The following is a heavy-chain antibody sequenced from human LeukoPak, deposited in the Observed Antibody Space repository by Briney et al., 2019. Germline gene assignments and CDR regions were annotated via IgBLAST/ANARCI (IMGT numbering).Heavy chain of an antibody. CDR2: ISGSGGST. CDR3: ASPIAAAGTDY. V-gene: IGHV3-23*01. D-gene: IGHD6-13*01. CDR1: GFTFSSYA. J-gene: IGHJ4*02. Sequence: GGSLRLSCAASGFTFSSYAMSWVRQAPGKGLEWVSAISGSGGSTYYADSVKGRFTISRDNAKNSLYLQMNSLRAEDTAVYYCASPIAAAGTDYWGQGTLVTVSS.